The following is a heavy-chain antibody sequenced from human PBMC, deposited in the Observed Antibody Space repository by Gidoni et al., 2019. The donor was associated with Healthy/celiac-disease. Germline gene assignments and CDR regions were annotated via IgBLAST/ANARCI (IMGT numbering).Heavy chain of an antibody. CDR2: IVVGSGNT. D-gene: IGHD3-22*01. CDR3: AALRTYYYDSSGYHRSDY. J-gene: IGHJ4*02. V-gene: IGHV1-58*01. CDR1: GFTFTSSA. Sequence: QMQLVQSGPEVKKPGTSVKVSCKASGFTFTSSAVQWVRQARGQRLEWIGWIVVGSGNTNYAQKFQERVTITRDMSTSTAYMELSSLRSEDTAVYYCAALRTYYYDSSGYHRSDYWGQGTLVTVSS.